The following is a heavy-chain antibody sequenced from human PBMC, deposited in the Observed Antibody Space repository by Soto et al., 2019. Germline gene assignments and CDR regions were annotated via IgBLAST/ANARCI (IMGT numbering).Heavy chain of an antibody. V-gene: IGHV3-53*01. CDR1: GFTVSSNY. Sequence: PGGSLRLSCAASGFTVSSNYMSWVRQAPGKGLEWVSVIYSGGSTYYADSVKGRFTIYRDKSKHTLYIQMNSLRAEDTAVYYCERASSSWYPPSLIAVDNWGQGTTVTVSS. D-gene: IGHD6-13*01. CDR3: ERASSSWYPPSLIAVDN. J-gene: IGHJ3*02. CDR2: IYSGGST.